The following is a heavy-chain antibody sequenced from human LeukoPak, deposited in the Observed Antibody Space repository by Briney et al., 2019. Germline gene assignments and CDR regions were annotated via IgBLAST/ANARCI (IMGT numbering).Heavy chain of an antibody. CDR3: ARAKGHAHNWFDP. J-gene: IGHJ5*02. CDR1: GYTFTSYG. Sequence: ASVKVSCKASGYTFTSYGISWVRQAPGQGLEWMGWISAYNGNTNYAQKLQGRDTITTDTSTSTAYRELRSLRSDDTDVYYCARAKGHAHNWFDPWGQGTLVTVSS. V-gene: IGHV1-18*01. CDR2: ISAYNGNT.